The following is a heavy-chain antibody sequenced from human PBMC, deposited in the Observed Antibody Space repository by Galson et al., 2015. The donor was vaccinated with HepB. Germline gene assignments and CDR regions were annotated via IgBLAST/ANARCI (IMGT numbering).Heavy chain of an antibody. D-gene: IGHD6-6*01. CDR1: GYTFSSYG. CDR2: ISGYNGNT. CDR3: AREDSIGPSECFDY. J-gene: IGHJ4*02. Sequence: SVKVSCKASGYTFSSYGISWVRQAPGQGLEWMGWISGYNGNTYYAEKFQGRVTMTTDTSTRTAYMDLRSLRADDTAVYYCAREDSIGPSECFDYWGQGTLVTVSS. V-gene: IGHV1-18*01.